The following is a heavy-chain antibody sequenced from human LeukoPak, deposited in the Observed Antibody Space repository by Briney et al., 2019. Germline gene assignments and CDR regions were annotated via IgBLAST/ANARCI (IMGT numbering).Heavy chain of an antibody. Sequence: PSETLSLTCTVSGGSISSYYWSWIRQPPGKGLEWIGEIYHSGSANYNPSLKSRVTISVDKSKNQFSLKLSSVTAADTAVYYCARKGYGDYSRNFHYWGQGTLVTVSS. J-gene: IGHJ4*02. D-gene: IGHD4-17*01. V-gene: IGHV4-59*12. CDR1: GGSISSYY. CDR3: ARKGYGDYSRNFHY. CDR2: IYHSGSA.